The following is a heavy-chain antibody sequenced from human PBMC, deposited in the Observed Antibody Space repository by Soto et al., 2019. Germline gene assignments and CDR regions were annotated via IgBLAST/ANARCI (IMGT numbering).Heavy chain of an antibody. D-gene: IGHD5-18*01. CDR2: ISGSGST. CDR3: ATESGSTYGYFDY. J-gene: IGHJ4*02. CDR1: GGSVSSGCDY. V-gene: IGHV4-30-4*01. Sequence: TLSLTCTVSGGSVSSGCDYWRWIRQSPGKGLEWIGYISGSGSTGYNPSLKNRLTMSVDRSKNQFTLRLTSVTAADTAVYFCATESGSTYGYFDYWGQGTQVTVSS.